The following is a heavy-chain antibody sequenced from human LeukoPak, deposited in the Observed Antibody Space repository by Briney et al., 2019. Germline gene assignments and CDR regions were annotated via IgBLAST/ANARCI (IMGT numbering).Heavy chain of an antibody. D-gene: IGHD2-15*01. Sequence: GGSLRLSCVASGFSFSNYGTHWVRQAPGKGLEWVTFMQFDGRDIFYADSVKGRFTISRDNAKNSLYLQMNSLRADDTAVYYCARVRGYCSGATCPIYMDVWGKGTTVTVSS. J-gene: IGHJ6*03. CDR1: GFSFSNYG. V-gene: IGHV3-30*02. CDR2: MQFDGRDI. CDR3: ARVRGYCSGATCPIYMDV.